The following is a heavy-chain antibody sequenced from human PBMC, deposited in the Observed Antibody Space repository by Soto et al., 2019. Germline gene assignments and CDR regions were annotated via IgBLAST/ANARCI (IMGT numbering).Heavy chain of an antibody. D-gene: IGHD2-8*02. CDR2: IHYSGSG. Sequence: PSETLSLTCTVSGASVSSGSNYWGWIRQPPGKGLEWIGSIHYSGSGYYKPSLRSRVTISLDTSKNQFSLKLSSVTAADTAVYYCARHVHCAGGVCPYHFDHWGQGTLVTVSS. J-gene: IGHJ4*02. CDR3: ARHVHCAGGVCPYHFDH. V-gene: IGHV4-39*01. CDR1: GASVSSGSNY.